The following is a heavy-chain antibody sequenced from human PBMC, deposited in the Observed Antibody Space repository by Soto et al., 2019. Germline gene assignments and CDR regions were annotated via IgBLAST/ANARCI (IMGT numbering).Heavy chain of an antibody. V-gene: IGHV4-31*03. CDR2: IYYSGST. J-gene: IGHJ6*02. D-gene: IGHD3-10*01. CDR3: ARGLLWFGELSVDTQNRFSVSQEAPRYYYYGMDV. CDR1: GGSISSGGYY. Sequence: SETLSLTCTVSGGSISSGGYYWSWIRQHPGKGLEWIGYIYYSGSTYYNPSLKSRVTISVDTSKNQFSLKLSSVTAADTAVYYCARGLLWFGELSVDTQNRFSVSQEAPRYYYYGMDVWGQGTTVTVSS.